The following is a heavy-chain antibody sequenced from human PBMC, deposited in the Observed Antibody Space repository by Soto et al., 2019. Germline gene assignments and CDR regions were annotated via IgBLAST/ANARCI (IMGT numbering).Heavy chain of an antibody. J-gene: IGHJ4*02. Sequence: EVQLLESGGGLVQPGGSLRLSCAASGFTFSSYAMSWVRQAPGKGLEWVSAISGSGGSTYYADSVKGRFTISRDNSKNTRYLQMNSLRAEDTAVDYCAKARAQYYDFWSGYPVDYWGQGTLVTVSS. CDR3: AKARAQYYDFWSGYPVDY. CDR2: ISGSGGST. D-gene: IGHD3-3*01. V-gene: IGHV3-23*01. CDR1: GFTFSSYA.